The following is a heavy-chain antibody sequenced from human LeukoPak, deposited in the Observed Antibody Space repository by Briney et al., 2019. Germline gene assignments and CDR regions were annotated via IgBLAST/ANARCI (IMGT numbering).Heavy chain of an antibody. J-gene: IGHJ4*02. D-gene: IGHD7-27*01. Sequence: SETLSLTCAVYGGSFSGYYWSWIRQPPGKGLEWIGEINHSGSTNYNPSLKSRVTISVDTSKNQFSLKLSSVTAADTAVYYCARKTGPIDYWGRGTLVTVSS. CDR2: INHSGST. V-gene: IGHV4-34*01. CDR1: GGSFSGYY. CDR3: ARKTGPIDY.